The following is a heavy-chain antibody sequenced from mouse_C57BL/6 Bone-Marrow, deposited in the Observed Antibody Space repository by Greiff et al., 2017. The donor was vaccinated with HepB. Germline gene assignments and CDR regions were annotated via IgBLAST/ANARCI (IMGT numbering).Heavy chain of an antibody. CDR2: IDPSDSYT. J-gene: IGHJ3*01. V-gene: IGHV1-50*01. CDR1: GYTFTSYW. CDR3: ARWLPRGPWFAY. D-gene: IGHD2-2*01. Sequence: QQSCKASGYTFTSYWMQWVKQRPGQGLEWIGEIDPSDSYTNYKQKFKGKATLTVDTSSSTAYMQLSSLTSEDSAVYYCARWLPRGPWFAYWGQGTLVTVSA.